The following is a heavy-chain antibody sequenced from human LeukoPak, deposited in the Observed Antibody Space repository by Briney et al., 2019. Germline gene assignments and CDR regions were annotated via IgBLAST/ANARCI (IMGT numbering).Heavy chain of an antibody. CDR1: GGSISSYF. J-gene: IGHJ4*02. CDR2: VYFSGRT. Sequence: SETLSLTCTVSGGSISSYFWSWIRQPPGKGLEWIGFVYFSGRTSYNPSLKSRVSISLDTSKNQTSLKVSSLTAADTAVYYCAKVHGSISPRDIDYWGQGTLVTVSS. CDR3: AKVHGSISPRDIDY. D-gene: IGHD4-23*01. V-gene: IGHV4-59*01.